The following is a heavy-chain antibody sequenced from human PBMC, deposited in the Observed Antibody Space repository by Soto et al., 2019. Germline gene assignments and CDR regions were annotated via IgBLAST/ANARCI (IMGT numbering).Heavy chain of an antibody. CDR3: ARVRILYGDSSAYYYYYYMDV. Sequence: WGSLRLSCAASGFTFSSYWMSWVRQAPGKGLEWVANIKQDGSEKYYVDSVKGRFTISRDNAKNSLYLQMNSLRAEDTAVYYCARVRILYGDSSAYYYYYYMDVWGKGTTVTVSS. J-gene: IGHJ6*03. D-gene: IGHD4-17*01. V-gene: IGHV3-7*01. CDR2: IKQDGSEK. CDR1: GFTFSSYW.